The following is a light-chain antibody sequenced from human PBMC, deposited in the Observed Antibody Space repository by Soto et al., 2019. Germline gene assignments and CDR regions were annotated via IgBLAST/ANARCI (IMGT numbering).Light chain of an antibody. Sequence: QSALTQPASVSGSPGQSITISCTGTNSDVGGYDRVSWYQQHTGKAPTLMIYEVNKRPSGVSNRFSGSKSGNTASLTISGLQAEDEADYYCCSSVGGPILVFGGGTKVTVL. CDR1: NSDVGGYDR. J-gene: IGLJ3*02. CDR2: EVN. CDR3: CSSVGGPILV. V-gene: IGLV2-23*02.